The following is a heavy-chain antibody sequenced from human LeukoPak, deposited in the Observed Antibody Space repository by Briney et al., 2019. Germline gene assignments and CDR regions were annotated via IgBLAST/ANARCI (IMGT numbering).Heavy chain of an antibody. CDR1: GFTFSSYA. J-gene: IGHJ4*02. CDR2: ISGSGGST. V-gene: IGHV3-23*01. D-gene: IGHD2-15*01. CDR3: ARDGYCSGGSCYS. Sequence: GGSLRLSCAASGFTFSSYAMSWVRQAPGKGLEWVSAISGSGGSTYYADSVKGRFTISRDNAKNSLYLQMNSLRAEDTAVYYCARDGYCSGGSCYSWGQGTLVTVSS.